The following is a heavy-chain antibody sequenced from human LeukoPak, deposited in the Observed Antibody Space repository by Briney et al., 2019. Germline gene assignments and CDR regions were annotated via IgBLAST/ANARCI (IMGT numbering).Heavy chain of an antibody. V-gene: IGHV1-18*01. J-gene: IGHJ5*02. Sequence: ASVKVSCKASGYTFTSYGISWVRQAPGQGLEWMGWISAYNGNTNYAQKLQGRVTMTTDTSTSTAYMELRSLRPDDTAVYCCARGWGSSTSCIRFDPWGQGTLVTVSS. CDR3: ARGWGSSTSCIRFDP. CDR2: ISAYNGNT. CDR1: GYTFTSYG. D-gene: IGHD2-2*01.